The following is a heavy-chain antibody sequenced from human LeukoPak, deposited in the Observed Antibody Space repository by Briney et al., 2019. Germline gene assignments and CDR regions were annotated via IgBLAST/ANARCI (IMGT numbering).Heavy chain of an antibody. V-gene: IGHV3-33*03. D-gene: IGHD5-24*01. CDR1: GFIFSNHG. CDR3: ARGREGYRNAFDI. Sequence: GGSLRLSCAASGFIFSNHGMHWVRQAPGKGLEWVAVIWHDGSNKYYADSVKGRFTISRDNSKNTVFLQMNSLRAEGTAVYFCARGREGYRNAFDIWGQGTMVTVSS. CDR2: IWHDGSNK. J-gene: IGHJ3*02.